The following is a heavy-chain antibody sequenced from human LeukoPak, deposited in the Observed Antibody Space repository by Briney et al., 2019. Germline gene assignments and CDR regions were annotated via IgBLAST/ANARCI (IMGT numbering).Heavy chain of an antibody. V-gene: IGHV1-2*06. CDR3: ARVLLTGYYMDAFDI. J-gene: IGHJ3*02. CDR1: GFTFTGYY. D-gene: IGHD3-9*01. CDR2: INPNSGGT. Sequence: KTGGSLRLSCAASGFTFTGYYMHWVRQAPGQGLEWMGRINPNSGGTNYAQKFQGRVTMTRDTSISTAYMELSRLRSDDTAVYYCARVLLTGYYMDAFDIWGQGTMVTVSS.